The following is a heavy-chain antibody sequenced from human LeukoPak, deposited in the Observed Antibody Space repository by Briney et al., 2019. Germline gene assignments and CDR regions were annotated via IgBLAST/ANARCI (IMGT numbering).Heavy chain of an antibody. CDR3: ARADTNIVRGNYFDY. Sequence: GASVKVSCKASGYTFTSYGISWVRQAPGQGLEWMGWISAYNGNTNYAQKFQGRVTMTRDTSTSTVYMELSSLRSEDTAVYYCARADTNIVRGNYFDYWGQGTLVTVSS. CDR2: ISAYNGNT. J-gene: IGHJ4*02. D-gene: IGHD3-10*01. CDR1: GYTFTSYG. V-gene: IGHV1-18*01.